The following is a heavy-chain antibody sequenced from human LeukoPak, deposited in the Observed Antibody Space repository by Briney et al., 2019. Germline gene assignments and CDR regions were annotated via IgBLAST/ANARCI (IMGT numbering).Heavy chain of an antibody. CDR1: GFTFSSYT. Sequence: KPGGSLRLSCVASGFTFSSYTMNWVRQAPGKGLEWLSSVSKSSNYIYYADSVQGRFTVSRDNAKNSLFLQMNSLRVEDTATYYCAQDRPQHDVANGWHWGGIDPWGQGTLVIVSS. J-gene: IGHJ5*02. D-gene: IGHD3-3*01. CDR2: VSKSSNYI. CDR3: AQDRPQHDVANGWHWGGIDP. V-gene: IGHV3-21*01.